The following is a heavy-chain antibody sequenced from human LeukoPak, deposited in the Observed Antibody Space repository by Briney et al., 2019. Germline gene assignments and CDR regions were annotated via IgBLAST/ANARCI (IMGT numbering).Heavy chain of an antibody. CDR1: WLPLSRYY. CDR3: ARDPYYYGIDV. CDR2: IYSGGST. V-gene: IGHV3-53*01. Sequence: GESLTLPCAASWLPLSRYYMPWVRQAPGKGLEWVSVIYSGGSTYYAISVKGPLTISRDKSKNTLYLQMNSRRATDTAVNYCARDPYYYGIDVSGQRTTVTVS. J-gene: IGHJ6*02.